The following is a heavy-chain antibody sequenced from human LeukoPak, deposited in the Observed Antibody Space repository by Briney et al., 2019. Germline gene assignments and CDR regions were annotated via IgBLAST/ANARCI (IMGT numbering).Heavy chain of an antibody. CDR3: PSYSSSWYTHHDAFDI. D-gene: IGHD6-13*01. Sequence: GGSLRLSCAASGFTFSSYSMNWVRQAPGKGLEWVSSISSSSSYIYYADSVKGRFTISRDNAKNSLYLQMNSLRAEDTAVYYCPSYSSSWYTHHDAFDIWGQGTMVTVSS. CDR1: GFTFSSYS. V-gene: IGHV3-21*01. CDR2: ISSSSSYI. J-gene: IGHJ3*02.